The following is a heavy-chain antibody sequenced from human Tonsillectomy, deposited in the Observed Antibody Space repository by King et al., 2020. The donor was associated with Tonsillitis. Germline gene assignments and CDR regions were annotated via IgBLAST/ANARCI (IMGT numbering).Heavy chain of an antibody. CDR2: IYTGGST. D-gene: IGHD6-13*01. Sequence: VQLVESGGGLVQPGGSLRLSCAASGFTVSFNYMSWVRQTPGKELEWVSVIYTGGSTYYADSVKGRFSISRDNSKNTLYLQMNSLRGEDTAVYYCARDPAAAGIIDYWGQGTLVTVSS. V-gene: IGHV3-66*01. J-gene: IGHJ4*02. CDR3: ARDPAAAGIIDY. CDR1: GFTVSFNY.